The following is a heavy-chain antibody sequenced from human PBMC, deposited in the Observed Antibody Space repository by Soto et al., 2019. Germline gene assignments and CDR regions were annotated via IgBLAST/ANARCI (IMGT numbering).Heavy chain of an antibody. J-gene: IGHJ3*02. Sequence: GGSLRLSCAASGFTVSSNYMSWVRQAPGKGLEWVSVIYSGGSTYYADSVKGRFTISRHNSKNTLYLQMNSLRAEDTAVYYCARDGSGSYYNRPDDAFDIWGQGTMVTVSS. V-gene: IGHV3-66*01. CDR1: GFTVSSNY. D-gene: IGHD3-10*01. CDR3: ARDGSGSYYNRPDDAFDI. CDR2: IYSGGST.